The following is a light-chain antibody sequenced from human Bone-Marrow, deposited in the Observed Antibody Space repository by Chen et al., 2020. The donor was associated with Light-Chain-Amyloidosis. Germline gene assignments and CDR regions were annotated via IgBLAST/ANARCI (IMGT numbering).Light chain of an antibody. CDR2: DDS. Sequence: SYVLTQPSSVSVAPGQTATIACGGNNIGSTSVHWYQQTPGQAPLLVVYDDSDRPSGIPERLSGSNSGNTATLTISRVEAGDEADDYCQVWDRSSDRPAFGGGTKLTVL. CDR3: QVWDRSSDRPA. V-gene: IGLV3-21*02. J-gene: IGLJ3*02. CDR1: NIGSTS.